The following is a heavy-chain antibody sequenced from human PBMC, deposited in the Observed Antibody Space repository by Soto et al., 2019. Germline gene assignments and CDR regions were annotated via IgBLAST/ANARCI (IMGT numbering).Heavy chain of an antibody. J-gene: IGHJ6*02. V-gene: IGHV1-18*01. Sequence: QVQLVQSGAEVKKPGASVKVSCKASGYSFTSYGISWVRQAPGQGLEWMGWISAYNGNTNNAQKLQGRVTMTKDTSTSTAYMERRSLRSDDTAGYYCARDSGFGESDVWGQGTTVTVSS. CDR1: GYSFTSYG. CDR3: ARDSGFGESDV. D-gene: IGHD3-10*01. CDR2: ISAYNGNT.